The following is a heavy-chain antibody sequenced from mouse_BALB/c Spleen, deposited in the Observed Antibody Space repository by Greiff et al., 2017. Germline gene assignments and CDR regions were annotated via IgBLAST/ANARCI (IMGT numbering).Heavy chain of an antibody. V-gene: IGHV1-7*01. CDR2: INPSTGYT. CDR3: ARSTMSTAWFAY. CDR1: GYTFTSYW. D-gene: IGHD2-4*01. J-gene: IGHJ3*01. Sequence: QVQLQQSGAELAKPGASVKMSCKASGYTFTSYWMHWVKQRPGQGLEWIGYINPSTGYTEYNQKFKDKATLTADKSSSTAYMQLSSLTSEDSAVYYCARSTMSTAWFAYWGQGTLVTVSA.